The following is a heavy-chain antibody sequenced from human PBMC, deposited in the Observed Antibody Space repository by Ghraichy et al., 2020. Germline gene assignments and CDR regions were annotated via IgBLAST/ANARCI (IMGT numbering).Heavy chain of an antibody. V-gene: IGHV4-34*01. Sequence: SETLSLTCAVYGGSFSGYYWSWIRQPPGKGLEWIGEINHSGSTNYNPSLKSRVTISVDTSKNQFSLKLSSVTAADTAVYYCARGRRCSSTSCKGGFDYWGQGTLVTVSS. CDR2: INHSGST. D-gene: IGHD2-2*01. CDR3: ARGRRCSSTSCKGGFDY. CDR1: GGSFSGYY. J-gene: IGHJ4*02.